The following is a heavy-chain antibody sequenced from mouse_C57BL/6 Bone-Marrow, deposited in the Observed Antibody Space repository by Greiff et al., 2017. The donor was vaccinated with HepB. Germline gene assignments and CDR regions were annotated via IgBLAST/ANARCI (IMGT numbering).Heavy chain of an antibody. CDR1: GFSLTSYG. D-gene: IGHD1-1*01. Sequence: VQRVESGPGLVAPSQSLSITCTVSGFSLTSYGVHWVRQPPGKGLEWLVVIWSDGSTTYNSALKSRLSISKDNSKSQVFLKMNSLQTDDTAMYYCAREREPAYGYFDYWGQGTTLTVSS. CDR2: IWSDGST. J-gene: IGHJ2*01. V-gene: IGHV2-6*03. CDR3: AREREPAYGYFDY.